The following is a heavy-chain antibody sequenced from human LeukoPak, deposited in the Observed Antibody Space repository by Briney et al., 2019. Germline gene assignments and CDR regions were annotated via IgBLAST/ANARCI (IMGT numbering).Heavy chain of an antibody. CDR1: GFTFSSYG. CDR3: AKGAALSGFGELPPLYYYYGMDV. CDR2: ISGSGGST. Sequence: GGSLRLSCAASGFTFSSYGMSWARQAPGKGLEWVSAISGSGGSTYYADSVKGRFTISRDNSKNTLYLQMNSLRAEDTAVYYCAKGAALSGFGELPPLYYYYGMDVWGQGTTVTVSS. V-gene: IGHV3-23*01. D-gene: IGHD3-10*01. J-gene: IGHJ6*02.